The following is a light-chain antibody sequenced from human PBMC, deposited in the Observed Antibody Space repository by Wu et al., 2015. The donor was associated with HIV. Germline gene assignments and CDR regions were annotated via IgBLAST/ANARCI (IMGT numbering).Light chain of an antibody. V-gene: IGKV3-15*01. J-gene: IGKJ4*01. Sequence: EIVMTQSPATLSVSPGERATLSCRASQSVSSNLVWYQQKSGQAPRLLIYGASTRATGIPARFSGSGSGTEFTLTISSMQSEDFAVYYCQHYQEQPLTFGGGTKVEIK. CDR1: QSVSSN. CDR2: GAS. CDR3: QHYQEQPLT.